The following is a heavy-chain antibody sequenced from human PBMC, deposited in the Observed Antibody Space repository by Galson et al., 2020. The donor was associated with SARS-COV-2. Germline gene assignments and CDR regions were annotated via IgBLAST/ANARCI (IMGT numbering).Heavy chain of an antibody. V-gene: IGHV4-39*01. D-gene: IGHD7-27*01. CDR1: GGSISSSSYY. Sequence: SETLSLTCTVSGGSISSSSYYWGWIRQPPGKGLEWIGSIYYSGSTYYNPSLKSRVTISVDTSKNQFSLKLSSVTAADTAVYYCARHRSNEDHWVYYYYYMDVWGKGTTVTISS. CDR3: ARHRSNEDHWVYYYYYMDV. CDR2: IYYSGST. J-gene: IGHJ6*03.